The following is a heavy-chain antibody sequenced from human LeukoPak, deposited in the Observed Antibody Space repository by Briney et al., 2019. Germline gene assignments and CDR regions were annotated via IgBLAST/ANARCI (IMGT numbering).Heavy chain of an antibody. Sequence: AETLSLTCTVSGGSISSSSYYWGWIRQPPGKGLEWIGSIYYSGSTYYNPSLKSRVTISVDTSKNQFSLKLSSVTAGDTAVYYCARVSGITMIVVVITDAFDIWGQGTMVTVSS. CDR2: IYYSGST. D-gene: IGHD3-22*01. J-gene: IGHJ3*02. CDR3: ARVSGITMIVVVITDAFDI. V-gene: IGHV4-39*07. CDR1: GGSISSSSYY.